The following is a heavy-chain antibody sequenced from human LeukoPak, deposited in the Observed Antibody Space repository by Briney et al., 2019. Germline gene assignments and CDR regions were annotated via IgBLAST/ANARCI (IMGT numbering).Heavy chain of an antibody. V-gene: IGHV3-30*02. D-gene: IGHD1-1*01. J-gene: IGHJ5*02. CDR1: GFTFSSYG. Sequence: GGSLRLSCAASGFTFSSYGMHWVRQAPGKGLEWVAFIRYDGSNKYYADSVKGRFTISRDNSKYILYLQMNSLSDADTAVYYCANRGTTGSWGQGTLVAVSS. CDR3: ANRGTTGS. CDR2: IRYDGSNK.